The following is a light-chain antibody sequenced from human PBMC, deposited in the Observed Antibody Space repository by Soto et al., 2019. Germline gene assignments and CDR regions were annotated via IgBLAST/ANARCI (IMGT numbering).Light chain of an antibody. CDR3: QQYGSSWRT. J-gene: IGKJ1*01. CDR2: GAS. Sequence: EIVLTPSPGTLSLSPVERATLSCRASQSVSSSYLAWYQQKPGQAPRLLIYGASSRATGIPDRFSGSGSGTDFTLTISRLEPEDFAVYYCQQYGSSWRTFGQGTKVDIK. V-gene: IGKV3-20*01. CDR1: QSVSSSY.